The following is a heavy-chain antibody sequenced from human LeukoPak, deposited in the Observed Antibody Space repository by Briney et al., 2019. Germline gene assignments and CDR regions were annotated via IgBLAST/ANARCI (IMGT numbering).Heavy chain of an antibody. Sequence: PSETLSLTCTVSGGSISSGGYYWSWIRQHPGKGLEWIGYIYYSGSTYYNPSLKSRVTISVDTSKNQFSLKLSSVTAADTAVYYCARVSTYCSSTSCYTGSYYYYMDVWGKGTTVTVSS. D-gene: IGHD2-2*02. CDR2: IYYSGST. CDR3: ARVSTYCSSTSCYTGSYYYYMDV. CDR1: GGSISSGGYY. J-gene: IGHJ6*03. V-gene: IGHV4-31*03.